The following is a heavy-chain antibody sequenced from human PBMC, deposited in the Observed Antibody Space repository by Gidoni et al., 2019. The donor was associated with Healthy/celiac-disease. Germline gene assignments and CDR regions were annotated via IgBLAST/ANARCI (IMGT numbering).Heavy chain of an antibody. CDR3: ARVKDTAMVTDY. J-gene: IGHJ4*02. D-gene: IGHD5-18*01. Sequence: EVQLVETGGGLIQPGGSLRLSCAASGFTVSSNYMSWVRQAPGKGLEWFSVIYSGGSTYYADSVKGRFTISRDNSKNTLYLQMNSLRAEDTAVYYCARVKDTAMVTDYWGQGTLVTVSS. V-gene: IGHV3-53*02. CDR1: GFTVSSNY. CDR2: IYSGGST.